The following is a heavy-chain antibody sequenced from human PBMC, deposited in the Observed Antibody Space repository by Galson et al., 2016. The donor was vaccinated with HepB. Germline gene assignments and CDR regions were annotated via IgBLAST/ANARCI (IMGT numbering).Heavy chain of an antibody. Sequence: SLRLSCAASGFTFSSYSMNWVRQAPGKGLEWVSYISSSTTTIYYADSVKGRFTISRDNAKNSLYLQMNSLRVEDTAVYYCARDNIGLLDSYWGQGTLVTVSS. CDR1: GFTFSSYS. J-gene: IGHJ4*02. CDR3: ARDNIGLLDSY. D-gene: IGHD2-21*01. V-gene: IGHV3-48*01. CDR2: ISSSTTTI.